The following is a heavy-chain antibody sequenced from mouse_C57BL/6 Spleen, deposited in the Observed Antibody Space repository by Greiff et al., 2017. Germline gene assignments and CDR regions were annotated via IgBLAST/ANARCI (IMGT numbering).Heavy chain of an antibody. CDR1: GFTFSSYA. J-gene: IGHJ2*01. V-gene: IGHV5-9-1*02. CDR3: TRGGGILRYYYYFDY. Sequence: EVQLVESGEGLVKPGGSLKLSCAASGFTFSSYAMSWVRQTPEKRLEWVAYISSGGDYIYYADTVKGRFTISRDNARNTLYLQMSSLKSEDTAMYYCTRGGGILRYYYYFDYWGQGTTLTVSS. CDR2: ISSGGDYI. D-gene: IGHD1-1*01.